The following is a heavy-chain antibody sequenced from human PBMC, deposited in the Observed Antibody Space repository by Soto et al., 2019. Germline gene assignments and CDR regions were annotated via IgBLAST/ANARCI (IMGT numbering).Heavy chain of an antibody. V-gene: IGHV4-34*01. D-gene: IGHD3-3*01. Sequence: SETLSLTCAVYGGSFSGYYWSWIRQPPGKGLEWIGEINHSGSTNYNPSLKSRVTISVDTSKNQFSLKLSSVTAADTAVYYCARGAGFWSGYYSRSSYYYGMDVWGQGTTVTVSS. J-gene: IGHJ6*02. CDR2: INHSGST. CDR3: ARGAGFWSGYYSRSSYYYGMDV. CDR1: GGSFSGYY.